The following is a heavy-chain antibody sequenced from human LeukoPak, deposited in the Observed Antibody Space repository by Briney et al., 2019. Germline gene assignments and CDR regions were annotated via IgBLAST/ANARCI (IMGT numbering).Heavy chain of an antibody. V-gene: IGHV4-59*01. CDR1: GGSISSYY. D-gene: IGHD3-16*01. CDR3: ARVGDGTFDI. Sequence: SETLSLTCTVSGGSISSYYWSCSRHPPGKGLEWIGYIYYSGSTNYNPSLKSRVTISVDTSKNHFSLRLSSVTAADTAVYYCARVGDGTFDIWGRGTMVIVSS. CDR2: IYYSGST. J-gene: IGHJ3*02.